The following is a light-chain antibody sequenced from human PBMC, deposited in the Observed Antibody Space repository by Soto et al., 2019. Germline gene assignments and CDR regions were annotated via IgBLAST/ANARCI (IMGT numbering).Light chain of an antibody. CDR3: SSYAGNKNLFV. J-gene: IGLJ1*01. Sequence: QSALTQPPSASGSPGQSVTISCTGTSSDIGAYTYVSWYQQHPGKAPKLIIYDVINRPSGVPARFSGSKSGNTASLTVSGLQAEDEADYYCSSYAGNKNLFVFGTGTKVTVL. V-gene: IGLV2-8*01. CDR1: SSDIGAYTY. CDR2: DVI.